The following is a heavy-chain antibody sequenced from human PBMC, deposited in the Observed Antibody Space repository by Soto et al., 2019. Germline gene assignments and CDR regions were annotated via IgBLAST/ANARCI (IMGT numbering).Heavy chain of an antibody. J-gene: IGHJ6*02. CDR2: IYPGHYDA. CDR3: ARGGYYDDVWGKLGHYCLDK. CDR1: GYEFTNYW. V-gene: IGHV5-51*04. Sequence: GESLKISYKGSGYEFTNYWIGWVRQMPGKGMERLGLIYPGHYDARYSPSFQGQVTMTADRPTRTVYLDLRSLKSNDTAVYYCARGGYYDDVWGKLGHYCLDKWGQGTSVTVSS. D-gene: IGHD3-16*01.